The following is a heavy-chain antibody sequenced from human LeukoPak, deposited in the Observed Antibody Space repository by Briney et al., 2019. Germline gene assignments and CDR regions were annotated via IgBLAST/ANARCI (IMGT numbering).Heavy chain of an antibody. Sequence: ASVKVSCKASGYTFTSYYMHWVRQAPGQGLEWMGIINPSGGSTSYAQKFQGRVTMTRDTSTSTVYMELSSLRSEDTAVYYCARGRGVVVVPAAYYFDYWGQGTLVTVSS. CDR2: INPSGGST. CDR3: ARGRGVVVVPAAYYFDY. V-gene: IGHV1-46*01. D-gene: IGHD2-2*01. J-gene: IGHJ4*02. CDR1: GYTFTSYY.